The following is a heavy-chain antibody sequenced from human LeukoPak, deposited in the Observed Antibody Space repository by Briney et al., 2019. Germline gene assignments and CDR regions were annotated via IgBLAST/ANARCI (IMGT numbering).Heavy chain of an antibody. Sequence: GGSLRLSCAASGFTFNIYAVSWVRQAPGKGLEWVSGISDSGRSPYYTESVKGRFTISRDNSKNTVYLQMNNLGVDDTATYFCARHDSFIPHWGQGILVTVSS. CDR3: ARHDSFIPH. CDR1: GFTFNIYA. V-gene: IGHV3-23*01. J-gene: IGHJ1*01. CDR2: ISDSGRSP. D-gene: IGHD5-18*01.